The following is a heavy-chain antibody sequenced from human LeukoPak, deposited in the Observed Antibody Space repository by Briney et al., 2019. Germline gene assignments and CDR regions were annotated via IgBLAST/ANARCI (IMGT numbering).Heavy chain of an antibody. J-gene: IGHJ4*02. CDR1: GVTLSNYA. D-gene: IGHD6-13*01. CDR3: AKTRPLDSSSWSHGDY. CDR2: ISGSGDST. V-gene: IGHV3-23*01. Sequence: GGSLRLSCVASGVTLSNYAMSWVRQAPGKGLEWFSAISGSGDSTYYGDSVKGRFTISRDNSKNTLYLQMNSLRAEDTAVYYCAKTRPLDSSSWSHGDYWGQGTLVTVSS.